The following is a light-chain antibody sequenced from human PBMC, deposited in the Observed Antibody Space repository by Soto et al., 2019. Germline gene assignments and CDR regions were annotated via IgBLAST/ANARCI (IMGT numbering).Light chain of an antibody. CDR1: SSDVGGSNY. CDR2: EVS. V-gene: IGLV2-14*01. CDR3: SSYTSSITLRYV. J-gene: IGLJ1*01. Sequence: QSVLTQPASVSGSPGQSLTISCTGTSSDVGGSNYVSWYQQHPGKAPKLIIYEVSNRPSGVSDRFSGSKSGNTASLTISGLQAEDEADYYCSSYTSSITLRYVFGAGTKGTVL.